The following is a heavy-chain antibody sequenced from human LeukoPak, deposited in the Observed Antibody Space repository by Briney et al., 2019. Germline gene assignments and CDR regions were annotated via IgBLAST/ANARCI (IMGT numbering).Heavy chain of an antibody. CDR1: GYTFTGYY. CDR3: ARNSITMIVASWSDP. CDR2: INPNSGGT. J-gene: IGHJ5*02. Sequence: ASVKVSCKASGYTFTGYYTHWVRQAPGQGLEWMGWINPNSGGTNYAQKFQGRVTMTRDTSISTAYMELSRLRSDDTAVYYCARNSITMIVASWSDPWGQGTLVTVSS. V-gene: IGHV1-2*02. D-gene: IGHD3-22*01.